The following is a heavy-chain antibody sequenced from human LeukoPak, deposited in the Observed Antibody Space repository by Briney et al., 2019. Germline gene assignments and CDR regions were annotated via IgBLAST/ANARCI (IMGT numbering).Heavy chain of an antibody. J-gene: IGHJ4*02. CDR2: IDTKTGNP. CDR1: GYTFSSCA. D-gene: IGHD3-22*01. Sequence: ASVKVSCTASGYTFSSCAINWVRQAPGQGLEYMGWIDTKTGNPTYAQGFTGRFVFSLDTSVSTAYLQISSLKAEDTAVYYCAIHPSDSSGYFSYWGQGALVTVSS. CDR3: AIHPSDSSGYFSY. V-gene: IGHV7-4-1*02.